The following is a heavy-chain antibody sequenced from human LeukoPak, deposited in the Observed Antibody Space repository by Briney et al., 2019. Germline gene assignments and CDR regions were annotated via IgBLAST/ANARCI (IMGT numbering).Heavy chain of an antibody. J-gene: IGHJ4*02. Sequence: PGGSLRLSCAASGFIFNNYGVIWVRQAPGKGLEWVSAISNDGGGTQYADTVKGRFTISRDNAKNTLYLQMNSLRAEDTAVYYCARDKFAGPDYWGQGTLVTVSS. V-gene: IGHV3-23*01. D-gene: IGHD6-13*01. CDR2: ISNDGGGT. CDR3: ARDKFAGPDY. CDR1: GFIFNNYG.